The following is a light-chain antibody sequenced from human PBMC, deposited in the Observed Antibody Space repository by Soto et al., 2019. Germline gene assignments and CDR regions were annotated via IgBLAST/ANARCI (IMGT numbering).Light chain of an antibody. CDR3: QKYDSFPRT. V-gene: IGKV1-5*01. CDR2: DAS. CDR1: KSISRW. Sequence: DLQMTQSPSTLSASVGDRFPLTCRARKSISRWLAWYQQKPGKAPKLLIYDASSLESGVTSRFGGSGSGTEFTLTISHLQPDDLATDYCQKYDSFPRTIGQGTTVDIK. J-gene: IGKJ1*01.